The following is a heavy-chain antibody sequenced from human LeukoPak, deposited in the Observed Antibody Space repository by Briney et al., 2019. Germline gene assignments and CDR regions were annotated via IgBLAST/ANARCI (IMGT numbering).Heavy chain of an antibody. D-gene: IGHD1-26*01. CDR2: IYPGDSDT. V-gene: IGHV5-51*01. CDR1: GYSFTSYW. CDR3: ARDLVGGSYYSVGLDYYGMDV. J-gene: IGHJ6*02. Sequence: GESLKISCKGSGYSFTSYWIGWVRQMPGKGLEWTGIIYPGDSDTRYSPSFQGQVTISADKSISTAYLQWSSLKASDTAMYYCARDLVGGSYYSVGLDYYGMDVWGQGTTVTVSS.